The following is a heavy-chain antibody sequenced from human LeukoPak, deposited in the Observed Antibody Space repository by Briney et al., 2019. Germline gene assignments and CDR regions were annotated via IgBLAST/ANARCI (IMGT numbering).Heavy chain of an antibody. Sequence: GGSLRLSCAASGFTVSSNYMSWVRQAPGKGLGWVAVIWYDGSEKYYGDFVKGRFTISRDNSKNTVYLQMNSLRAEDTAVYYCARGFSHQCYTMDVWGQGTTVTVPS. D-gene: IGHD2-15*01. CDR3: ARGFSHQCYTMDV. J-gene: IGHJ6*02. CDR1: GFTVSSNY. V-gene: IGHV3-33*08. CDR2: IWYDGSEK.